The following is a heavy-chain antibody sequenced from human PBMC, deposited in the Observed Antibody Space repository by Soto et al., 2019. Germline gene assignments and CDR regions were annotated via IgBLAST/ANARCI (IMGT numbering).Heavy chain of an antibody. V-gene: IGHV1-69*13. Sequence: SVTVSCQASGGTFGNFTISWVRQAPGLGLEWMGGIIPLFQTANYALKFQGRVKITADESTSTAYMELNSLISEDTAVYYCANCSHWSHLYFAGMDVWGQGTTVTVSS. D-gene: IGHD1-1*01. CDR3: ANCSHWSHLYFAGMDV. CDR2: IIPLFQTA. CDR1: GGTFGNFT. J-gene: IGHJ6*02.